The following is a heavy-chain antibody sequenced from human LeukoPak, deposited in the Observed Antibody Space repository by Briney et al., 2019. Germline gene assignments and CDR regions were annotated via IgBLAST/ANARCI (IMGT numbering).Heavy chain of an antibody. CDR1: GGSISSSSYY. Sequence: PSETLSLTCTVSGGSISSSSYYWGWIRQPPGKGLEWIGSIYYSGSTYYNPSLKSRVTISVDTSKNQFYLKMSSVTAADTAVYYCARWVVAADQRGFDYWGQGTLVTVSS. V-gene: IGHV4-39*01. CDR2: IYYSGST. J-gene: IGHJ4*02. CDR3: ARWVVAADQRGFDY. D-gene: IGHD2-2*01.